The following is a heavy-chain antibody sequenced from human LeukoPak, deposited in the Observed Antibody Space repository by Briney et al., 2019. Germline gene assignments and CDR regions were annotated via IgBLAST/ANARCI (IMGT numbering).Heavy chain of an antibody. Sequence: PGGSLRLSCAASGLTVTNYYMHWIRQAPGKGLEWVSFIGGSASNIYYADSVKGRFTISRDNAKNSLYLQMNSLRAKDTAVYYCAKGAGSSTEYYFDYWGQGTLVTVSS. D-gene: IGHD1-14*01. CDR2: IGGSASNI. V-gene: IGHV3-11*01. CDR1: GLTVTNYY. CDR3: AKGAGSSTEYYFDY. J-gene: IGHJ4*02.